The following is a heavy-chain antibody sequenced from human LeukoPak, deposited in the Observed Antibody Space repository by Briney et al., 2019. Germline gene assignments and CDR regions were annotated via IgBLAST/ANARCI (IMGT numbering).Heavy chain of an antibody. J-gene: IGHJ5*01. CDR3: ATDGMVRGPDAWFDS. Sequence: SETLSLTCTVSGGSISSYYWSWIRQPPGKGLEWIGYIYYSGSTNYNPSLKSRVTISVDTSKNQFSLKLSSVTAADTAVYYCATDGMVRGPDAWFDSWGQGTLVSVSS. V-gene: IGHV4-59*12. CDR2: IYYSGST. CDR1: GGSISSYY. D-gene: IGHD3-10*01.